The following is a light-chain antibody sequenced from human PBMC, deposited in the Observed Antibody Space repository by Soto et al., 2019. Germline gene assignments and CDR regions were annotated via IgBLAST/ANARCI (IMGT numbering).Light chain of an antibody. J-gene: IGKJ1*01. CDR2: WAS. CDR1: QSLLYSSNNKNY. Sequence: DIVMTQSPDSLAVSLGERATINCKSSQSLLYSSNNKNYLTWYQHKPGQPPKLLIYWASTRKSGVPDRFSGSGSGTDFTLTISSLQAEDVAVYYCQQSYSTPRTFGQGTKVEIK. V-gene: IGKV4-1*01. CDR3: QQSYSTPRT.